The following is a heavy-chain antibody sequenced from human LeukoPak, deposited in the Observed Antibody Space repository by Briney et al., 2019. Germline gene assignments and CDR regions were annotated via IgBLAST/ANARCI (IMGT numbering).Heavy chain of an antibody. D-gene: IGHD6-13*01. CDR1: GFIFRSFS. CDR3: ATRVTADSYDASDI. J-gene: IGHJ3*02. CDR2: ISSTSNHK. Sequence: GGSLRLYCAASGFIFRSFSMTWVRQAPGKGLEWVASISSTSNHKYHADSVKGRFTISRDNDKNSLYLQMNSLRAEDTALYYCATRVTADSYDASDIWGQGTMVTVSS. V-gene: IGHV3-21*06.